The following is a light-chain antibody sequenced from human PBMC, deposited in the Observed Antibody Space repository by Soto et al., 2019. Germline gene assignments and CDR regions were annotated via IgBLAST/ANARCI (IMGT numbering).Light chain of an antibody. CDR2: ANI. CDR1: SSNIGAGYD. Sequence: QPVLTQPPSVSGAPGQRVTISCTGSSSNIGAGYDVHWYQQRPGAAPKLLISANINRPSGVPDRFSGSKSGTSASLAITGLQADDEGDYYCQSYDSTLSARYVFGTGTKVTVL. J-gene: IGLJ1*01. V-gene: IGLV1-40*01. CDR3: QSYDSTLSARYV.